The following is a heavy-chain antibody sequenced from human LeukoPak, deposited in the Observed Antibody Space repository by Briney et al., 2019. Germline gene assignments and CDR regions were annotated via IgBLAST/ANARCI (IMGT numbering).Heavy chain of an antibody. CDR2: IIPIFGTA. Sequence: ASVKVSCKASGGTFSSYAISWVRQAPGQGLEWMGGIIPIFGTANYAQKFQGRVTITADESTSTAYMELSSLRSDDTAVYYCARSDCSSTSCYCDYWGQGTLVTVSS. CDR3: ARSDCSSTSCYCDY. D-gene: IGHD2-2*01. J-gene: IGHJ4*02. CDR1: GGTFSSYA. V-gene: IGHV1-69*13.